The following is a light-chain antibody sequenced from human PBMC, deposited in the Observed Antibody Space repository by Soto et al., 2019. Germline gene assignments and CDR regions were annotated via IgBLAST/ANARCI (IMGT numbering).Light chain of an antibody. V-gene: IGLV2-14*01. Sequence: QSALTQSASVSWSPGQSITISCTGTSSDVGGYNYVSWYQQHPGKAPKLIIYDVSNRPSGVSTRFSGSKSGNTASLTISGLQAEDEADYSCSSYTSTNAWVFGGGTQLTVL. J-gene: IGLJ3*02. CDR1: SSDVGGYNY. CDR3: SSYTSTNAWV. CDR2: DVS.